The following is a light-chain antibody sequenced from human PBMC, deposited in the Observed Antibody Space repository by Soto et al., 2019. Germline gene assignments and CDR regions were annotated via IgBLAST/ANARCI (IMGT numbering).Light chain of an antibody. V-gene: IGKV4-1*01. Sequence: DIVMTQSPDSLSVSLGERATINCKSSQSVLYSSNNKNYLAWYQQKPGQPPKLLISWASTRESGVPDRLSGSGSGTDFTLTISSLQAEDVAVYYCQQYYSTPQTFGQGTKVEIK. CDR3: QQYYSTPQT. CDR1: QSVLYSSNNKNY. J-gene: IGKJ1*01. CDR2: WAS.